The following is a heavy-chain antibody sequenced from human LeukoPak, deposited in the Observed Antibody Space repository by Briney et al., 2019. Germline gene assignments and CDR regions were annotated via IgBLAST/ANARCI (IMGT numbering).Heavy chain of an antibody. CDR1: GFTFSSYW. J-gene: IGHJ3*02. CDR3: ARDGGYCSSTGCYDAFDI. V-gene: IGHV3-7*04. Sequence: PGGSLRLSCAASGFTFSSYWMNWVRQTPGKGLEWVANIKQDGSEKSYVDSVKGRFTISRDNAKNSLYLQMNSLRAEDTAVYYCARDGGYCSSTGCYDAFDIWGQGTMVTVS. CDR2: IKQDGSEK. D-gene: IGHD2-2*01.